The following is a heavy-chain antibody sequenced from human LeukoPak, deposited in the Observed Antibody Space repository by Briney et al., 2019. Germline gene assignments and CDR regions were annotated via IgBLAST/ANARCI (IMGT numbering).Heavy chain of an antibody. V-gene: IGHV3-49*03. D-gene: IGHD2-15*01. Sequence: GGSLGLSCTASGFTFGDYAMSWFRQAPGKGLEWVGFIRSKAYGGTTEYAASVKGRFTISRDDSKSIAYLQMNSLKTEDTAVYYCTRGIVVVVAATRGVIDYWGQGTLVTVSS. J-gene: IGHJ4*02. CDR1: GFTFGDYA. CDR3: TRGIVVVVAATRGVIDY. CDR2: IRSKAYGGTT.